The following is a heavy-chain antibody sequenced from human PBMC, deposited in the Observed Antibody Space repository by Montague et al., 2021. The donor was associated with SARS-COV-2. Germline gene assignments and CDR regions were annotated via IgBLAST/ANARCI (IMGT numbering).Heavy chain of an antibody. CDR2: IYYSGNT. D-gene: IGHD7-27*01. CDR1: GGSISSYY. Sequence: SETLSLTCTVSGGSISSYYWSWIRQPPGKGLEWIGDIYYSGNTNYNPSLKSRVTISVDTSKNQFSLKLSSVTAADTAVYYCALGFDYWGQGTLVTVSS. V-gene: IGHV4-59*01. J-gene: IGHJ4*02. CDR3: ALGFDY.